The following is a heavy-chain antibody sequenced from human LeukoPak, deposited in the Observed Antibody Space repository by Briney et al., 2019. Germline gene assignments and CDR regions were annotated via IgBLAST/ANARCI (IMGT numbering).Heavy chain of an antibody. J-gene: IGHJ3*02. V-gene: IGHV3-23*01. CDR2: ISGSGGST. D-gene: IGHD6-19*01. CDR3: ARDAYSSGWSGAFDI. Sequence: GRSLRLSCAASGFTFSSYAMSWVRQAPGKGLEWVSAISGSGGSTYYADSVKGRFTISRDNAKNSLYLQMNSLRAEDTAVYYCARDAYSSGWSGAFDIWGQGTMVTVSS. CDR1: GFTFSSYA.